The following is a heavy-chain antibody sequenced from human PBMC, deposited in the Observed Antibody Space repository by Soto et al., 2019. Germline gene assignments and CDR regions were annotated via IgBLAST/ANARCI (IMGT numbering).Heavy chain of an antibody. CDR2: IIPIFGTA. J-gene: IGHJ4*02. V-gene: IGHV1-69*13. D-gene: IGHD1-1*01. CDR3: ARGSCRGWNDPSDY. CDR1: GGTFSRYA. Sequence: SVKVSCKASGGTFSRYAISWVREAPGQGLEWMGGIIPIFGTANYAQKFQGRVTITADESTSTAYMELSSLRSEDTAVYYCARGSCRGWNDPSDYWGQGTLVTVSS.